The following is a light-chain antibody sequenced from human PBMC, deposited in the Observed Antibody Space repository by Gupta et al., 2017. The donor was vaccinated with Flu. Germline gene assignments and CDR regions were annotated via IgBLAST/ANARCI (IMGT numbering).Light chain of an antibody. V-gene: IGLV3-21*02. CDR3: QVWDSNSGRV. CDR2: DDD. Sequence: SFVLTQPPSVSVAPGQTARITCGGSDIGGKSVHWYLRRSGQAPLLVVHDDDDRPSGIPERVSGSTSGNTATLTLSRVEAGDEADYYCQVWDSNSGRVFGGGTKLTVL. CDR1: DIGGKS. J-gene: IGLJ3*02.